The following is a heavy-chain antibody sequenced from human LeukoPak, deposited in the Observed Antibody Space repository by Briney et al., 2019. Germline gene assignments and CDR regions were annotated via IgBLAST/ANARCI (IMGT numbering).Heavy chain of an antibody. D-gene: IGHD2-2*02. CDR2: IKQDGSEK. Sequence: PGGSLRLSCAASGFTFSSYWMSWVREAPGKGLEWVANIKQDGSEKYYVDSVKGRFTISRDNAKNSLYLQMNSLRAGDTAVYYCARVKGGRYCSTTSCYMRGWFDPWGQGTLVTVSS. CDR1: GFTFSSYW. V-gene: IGHV3-7*01. J-gene: IGHJ5*02. CDR3: ARVKGGRYCSTTSCYMRGWFDP.